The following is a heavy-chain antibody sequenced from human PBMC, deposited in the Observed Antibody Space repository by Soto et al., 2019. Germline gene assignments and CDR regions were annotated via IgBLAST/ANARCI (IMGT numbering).Heavy chain of an antibody. V-gene: IGHV1-3*01. CDR2: INAGNGNT. CDR1: GYTFTSYA. D-gene: IGHD2-21*02. Sequence: QVQLVQSGAEVKKPGASVKVSCKASGYTFTSYAMHWVRQAPGQRLEWMGWINAGNGNTKYSQMYQGRVTITRDTSASTADMELSSLRSEDTAVYYCARSIVVVTAADYWGQGTLVTVSS. CDR3: ARSIVVVTAADY. J-gene: IGHJ4*02.